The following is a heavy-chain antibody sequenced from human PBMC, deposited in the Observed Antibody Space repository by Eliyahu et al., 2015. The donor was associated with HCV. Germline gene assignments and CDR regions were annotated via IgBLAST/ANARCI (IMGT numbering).Heavy chain of an antibody. CDR3: ARIEGWYGRFNWFDP. D-gene: IGHD6-19*01. Sequence: QVTLRESGPALVKPTQTLTLTCTFSGFSLSTSGMCVSWIRQPPGKALEWLALIDWDDDKYLRHSPKNRLTISKDTSKNQVVLTMTNMDPVDTATYYCARIEGWYGRFNWFDPWGQGTLVTVSS. CDR1: GFSLSTSGMC. CDR2: IDWDDDK. J-gene: IGHJ5*02. V-gene: IGHV2-70*01.